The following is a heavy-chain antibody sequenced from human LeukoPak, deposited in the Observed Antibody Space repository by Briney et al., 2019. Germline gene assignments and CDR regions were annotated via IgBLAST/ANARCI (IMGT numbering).Heavy chain of an antibody. J-gene: IGHJ4*02. CDR3: AKALYYYGSGSCYFVY. CDR2: ITGSGDST. D-gene: IGHD3-10*01. V-gene: IGHV3-23*01. CDR1: GSTFSGYA. Sequence: GGSLRLSCAASGSTFSGYAMSWVRQAPGKGLEWVSAITGSGDSTYYADSVKGRFTISRDNSMNTLYLQMNSLRAEDTAIYYCAKALYYYGSGSCYFVYWGQGTLVTVSS.